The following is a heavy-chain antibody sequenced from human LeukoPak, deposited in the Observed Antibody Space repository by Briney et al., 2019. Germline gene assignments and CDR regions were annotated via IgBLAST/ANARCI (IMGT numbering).Heavy chain of an antibody. D-gene: IGHD5-18*01. V-gene: IGHV4-34*01. CDR3: ASRYSYGTLDY. Sequence: SETLSLTCAVYGGSFSGYYWSWIRQPPGKGLEWIGEINHSGSTNYNPSLKSRVTISVDTSKNQFSLKLSSVTAADTAVYYCASRYSYGTLDYWGQGTLVTVSS. CDR1: GGSFSGYY. J-gene: IGHJ4*02. CDR2: INHSGST.